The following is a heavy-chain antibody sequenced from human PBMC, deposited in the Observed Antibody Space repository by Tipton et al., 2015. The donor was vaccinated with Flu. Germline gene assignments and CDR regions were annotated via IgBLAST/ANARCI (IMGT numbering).Heavy chain of an antibody. D-gene: IGHD3-10*01. J-gene: IGHJ4*02. V-gene: IGHV4-34*01. CDR1: GGSFSGYY. CDR3: ARGSGSGTFVIFDY. CDR2: INHSGST. Sequence: GLVKPSETLSLTCAVYGGSFSGYYWSWIRQPPGKGLEWIGEINHSGSTNYNPSLKGRVTISVDTSKNQFSLSLSSVTAADTAVYYCARGSGSGTFVIFDYWGQGTLVAVSS.